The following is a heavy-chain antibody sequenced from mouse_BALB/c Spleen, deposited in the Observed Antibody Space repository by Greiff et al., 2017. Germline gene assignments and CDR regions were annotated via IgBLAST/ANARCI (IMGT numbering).Heavy chain of an antibody. Sequence: EVKLMESGGGLVQPGGSRKLSCAASGFTFSSFGMHWVRQAPEKGLEWVAYISSGSSTIYYADTVKGRFTISRDNPKNTLFLQMTSLRSEDTAMYYCARSPVVDYAMDYWGQGTSVTVSS. CDR1: GFTFSSFG. J-gene: IGHJ4*01. D-gene: IGHD1-1*01. CDR2: ISSGSSTI. CDR3: ARSPVVDYAMDY. V-gene: IGHV5-17*02.